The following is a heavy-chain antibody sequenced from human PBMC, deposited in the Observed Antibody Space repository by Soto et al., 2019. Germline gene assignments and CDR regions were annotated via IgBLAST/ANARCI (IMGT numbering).Heavy chain of an antibody. J-gene: IGHJ5*02. V-gene: IGHV3-15*01. D-gene: IGHD5-18*01. CDR3: TTWIPATWIQLWLKGNWFDP. CDR1: GFTFSNAW. Sequence: PGGSLRLSCAASGFTFSNAWMSWVRQAPGKGLEWVGRIKSKTDGGTTDYAAPVKGRFTISRDDSKNTLYLQMNSLKTEDTAVYYCTTWIPATWIQLWLKGNWFDPWGQGTLVTVSS. CDR2: IKSKTDGGTT.